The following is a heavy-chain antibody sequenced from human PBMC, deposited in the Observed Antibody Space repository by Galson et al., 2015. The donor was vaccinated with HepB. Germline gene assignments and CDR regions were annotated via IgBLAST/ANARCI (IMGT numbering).Heavy chain of an antibody. D-gene: IGHD3-22*01. CDR1: GFTFSSYS. V-gene: IGHV3-21*01. J-gene: IGHJ2*01. CDR3: AREGRGDTYYYDSSGYPYWYFDL. CDR2: ISSSSSYI. Sequence: LRLSCAASGFTFSSYSMNWVRQAPGKGLEWVSSISSSSSYIYYADSVKGRFTISRDNAKNSLYLQMNSLRAEDTAVYYCAREGRGDTYYYDSSGYPYWYFDLWGRGTLVTVSS.